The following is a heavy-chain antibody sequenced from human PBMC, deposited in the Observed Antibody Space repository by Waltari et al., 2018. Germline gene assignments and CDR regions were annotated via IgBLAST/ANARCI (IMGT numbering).Heavy chain of an antibody. CDR1: GFTFSSYA. V-gene: IGHV3-23*04. CDR3: AKDVFPWAASRLAAGLGS. J-gene: IGHJ4*02. Sequence: EVQLVESGGGSVQPGGSLRLSCAASGFTFSSYAMNTVRQAPGKGLEWVSAIGGNGANTYYADSVKGRFTISRDNSKNTLYLQMNTLRAEETAVYYCAKDVFPWAASRLAAGLGSWGQGTLVAVSS. D-gene: IGHD3-16*01. CDR2: IGGNGANT.